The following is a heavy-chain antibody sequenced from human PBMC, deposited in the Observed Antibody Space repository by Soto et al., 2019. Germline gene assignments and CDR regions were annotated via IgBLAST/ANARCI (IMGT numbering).Heavy chain of an antibody. V-gene: IGHV4-31*01. CDR2: IYYNGIT. Sequence: QVQLQESGPGLVKPSETLSLTCTVSGGSLNSGDYYWTWIRQYPGKGLEWIGNIYYNGITNYNPSLQSPVAVSVDTSKNHFSLQLDSVTAADTAVYYCTRTAYRWGRLLIVRTCFDPRGQGIQVTVSS. J-gene: IGHJ5*02. D-gene: IGHD2-8*01. CDR1: GGSLNSGDYY. CDR3: TRTAYRWGRLLIVRTCFDP.